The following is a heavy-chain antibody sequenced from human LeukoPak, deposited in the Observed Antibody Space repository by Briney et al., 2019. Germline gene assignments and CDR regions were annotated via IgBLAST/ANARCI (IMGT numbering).Heavy chain of an antibody. V-gene: IGHV3-30*02. CDR3: AKDLRTSSWPYDNWFDP. CDR1: GFPFSDYV. J-gene: IGHJ5*02. D-gene: IGHD6-13*01. CDR2: IRYDGNNK. Sequence: GGSLRLSCAASGFPFSDYVMHWVRQAPGKGLEWVAVIRYDGNNKYYADSVKGRFTISRDNSKNMLYLQMNSLGTEDTAVYYCAKDLRTSSWPYDNWFDPWGQGTLVTVSS.